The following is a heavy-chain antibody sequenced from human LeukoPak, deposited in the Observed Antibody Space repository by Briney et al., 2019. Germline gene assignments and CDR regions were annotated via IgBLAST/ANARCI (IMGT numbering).Heavy chain of an antibody. D-gene: IGHD3-3*01. V-gene: IGHV4-34*01. CDR1: GGSFSGYY. CDR3: ARGERYDYDFWSGYSD. J-gene: IGHJ4*02. CDR2: INHSGST. Sequence: PSETLSLTCAVYGGSFSGYYWSWIRQPPGKGLEWIGEINHSGSTNYNPSLKSRVTISVDKSKNQFSLKLNSVTAADTAVYYCARGERYDYDFWSGYSDWGQGTLVTVSS.